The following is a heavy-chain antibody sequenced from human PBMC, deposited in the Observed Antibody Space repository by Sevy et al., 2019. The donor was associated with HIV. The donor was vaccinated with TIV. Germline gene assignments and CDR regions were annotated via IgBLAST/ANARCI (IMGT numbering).Heavy chain of an antibody. Sequence: ASVKVSCKASGGTLKNFAVNWVRLAPGQGLEWMGRVIPVSGASNYIPKYRGRITLTADESTGTAYMELRRLRSDDTAVYYCAGKFDTTGYYRGFDFWGQGTMVTVSS. CDR3: AGKFDTTGYYRGFDF. CDR2: VIPVSGAS. V-gene: IGHV1-69*13. D-gene: IGHD3-22*01. J-gene: IGHJ3*01. CDR1: GGTLKNFA.